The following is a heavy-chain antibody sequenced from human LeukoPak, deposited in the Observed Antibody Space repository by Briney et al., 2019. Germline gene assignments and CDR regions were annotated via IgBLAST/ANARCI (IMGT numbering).Heavy chain of an antibody. D-gene: IGHD2-21*01. Sequence: SETLSLTCIVSGGSIFSYYWSWIRQPPGKGLEWMGYIYYSGSTNYNPSLKSRVTISVDTSKSQFSLRVSSVTAADTAVYYCARHLNNCGDDCYIFDYWGQGTLVTVSS. CDR2: IYYSGST. V-gene: IGHV4-59*08. J-gene: IGHJ4*02. CDR1: GGSIFSYY. CDR3: ARHLNNCGDDCYIFDY.